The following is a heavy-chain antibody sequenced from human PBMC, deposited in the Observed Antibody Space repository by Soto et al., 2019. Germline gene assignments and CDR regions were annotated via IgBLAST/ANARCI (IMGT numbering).Heavy chain of an antibody. V-gene: IGHV1-8*01. CDR3: ARAGGYGSGSYATPYYYYYMDV. Sequence: ASVKVSCKASGYTFTSYDINWVRQATGQGLEWMGWMNPNSGNTGYAQKFQGRVTMTRNTSISTAYMELSSLRSEDTAVYYCARAGGYGSGSYATPYYYYYMDVWGKGTTVTVSS. CDR2: MNPNSGNT. CDR1: GYTFTSYD. J-gene: IGHJ6*03. D-gene: IGHD3-10*01.